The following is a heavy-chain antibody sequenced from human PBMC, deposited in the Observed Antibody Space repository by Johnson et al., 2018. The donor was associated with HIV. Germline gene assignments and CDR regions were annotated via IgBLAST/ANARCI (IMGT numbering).Heavy chain of an antibody. CDR3: AKGYYDSSDYYYVGNAFDI. CDR2: ISYDGTNQ. CDR1: GFTFSSYA. J-gene: IGHJ3*02. V-gene: IGHV3-30*04. D-gene: IGHD3-22*01. Sequence: QMLLVESGGGVVQPGKSLRLSCAASGFTFSSYAMHWVRQAPGKGLEWVAVISYDGTNQYHADSVKGRFTISRDNSNNTLYLQVNSLRAEDTAIYYCAKGYYDSSDYYYVGNAFDIWGQGTMVTVSS.